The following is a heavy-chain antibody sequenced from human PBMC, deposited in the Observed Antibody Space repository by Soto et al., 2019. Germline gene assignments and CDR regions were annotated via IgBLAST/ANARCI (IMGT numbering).Heavy chain of an antibody. CDR2: IFPSGST. CDR3: ARGGASWPGPAGY. D-gene: IGHD4-17*01. CDR1: GGSITSGGYY. V-gene: IGHV4-31*03. Sequence: QVQLQESGPGLVKLSQTLSLTCTVSGGSITSGGYYWHWIRQPPGQRLAWIGSIFPSGSTHYNPYLKSRLTMSADTSKNHLSLRLTSVTAADTAVYYCARGGASWPGPAGYWGQGTLVTVSS. J-gene: IGHJ4*02.